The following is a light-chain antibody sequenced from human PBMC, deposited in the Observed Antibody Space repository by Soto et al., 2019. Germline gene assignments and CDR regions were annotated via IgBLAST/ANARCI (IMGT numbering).Light chain of an antibody. CDR3: QQYGSSPRT. J-gene: IGKJ1*01. CDR1: QRVGSNS. V-gene: IGKV3-20*01. Sequence: EVLLTQSPGSHSLSPGERATLSCRASQRVGSNSLAWYQQKPGQARRLLIYGSSSRATGFPHRFSGSGSGTDFTRTVSRLEPEDFAVYYCQQYGSSPRTFGQGTKVDIK. CDR2: GSS.